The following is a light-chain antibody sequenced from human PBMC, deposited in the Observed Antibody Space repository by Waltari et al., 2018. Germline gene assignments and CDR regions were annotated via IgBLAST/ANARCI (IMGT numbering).Light chain of an antibody. J-gene: IGKJ4*01. CDR3: QQYDNFPLT. Sequence: DIRMTQCPSSLSASVRNSVTISCRASQDINNYLAWFQQKPGNAPKSLIHVASSLQSGVPSKFSGSGSGTDFTLTISSLQTEDFATYYCQQYDNFPLTFGGGTKVEIK. V-gene: IGKV1-16*02. CDR2: VAS. CDR1: QDINNY.